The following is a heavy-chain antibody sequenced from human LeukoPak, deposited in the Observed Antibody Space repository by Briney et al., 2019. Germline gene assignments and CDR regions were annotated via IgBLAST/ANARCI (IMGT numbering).Heavy chain of an antibody. CDR1: GFSFTSYW. J-gene: IGHJ3*02. Sequence: GEALKISCKGSGFSFTSYWISWVRQKPGKGLEWMGRIDPSDSSTNYSPSLQGHVTISADKSIITASLQWSSLKASDTAMYYCARQRGVGALDMWGQGTLVTVSS. CDR2: IDPSDSST. V-gene: IGHV5-10-1*01. CDR3: ARQRGVGALDM.